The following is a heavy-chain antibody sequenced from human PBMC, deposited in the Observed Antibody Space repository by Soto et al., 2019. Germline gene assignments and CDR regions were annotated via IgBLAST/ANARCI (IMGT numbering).Heavy chain of an antibody. D-gene: IGHD2-2*01. CDR2: INPSGGST. V-gene: IGHV1-46*01. CDR1: GYTFTSYY. J-gene: IGHJ4*02. Sequence: GASVKVSCKASGYTFTSYYMHWVRQAPGQGLEWMGIINPSGGSTSYAQKFQGRVTMTRDTSTSTVYMELSSLRSEDTAVYYCARAGDIVVVPAAMADPYFDYWGQGTLVTVSS. CDR3: ARAGDIVVVPAAMADPYFDY.